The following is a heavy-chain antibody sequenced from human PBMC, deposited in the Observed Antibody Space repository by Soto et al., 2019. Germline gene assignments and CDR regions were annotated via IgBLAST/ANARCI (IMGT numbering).Heavy chain of an antibody. CDR1: GYTLTELS. J-gene: IGHJ6*02. CDR3: ATPVVRGGFYYYYGMDV. Sequence: EASVKVSCKVSGYTLTELSMHWVRQAPGKGLEWMGGFDPEDGETIYAQKFQGRVTMTEDTSTDTAYMELSSLRSEDTAVYYCATPVVRGGFYYYYGMDVWGQGTTVTVSS. V-gene: IGHV1-24*01. CDR2: FDPEDGET. D-gene: IGHD3-10*01.